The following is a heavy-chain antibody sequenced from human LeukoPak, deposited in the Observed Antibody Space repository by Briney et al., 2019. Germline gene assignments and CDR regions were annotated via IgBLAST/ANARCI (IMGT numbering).Heavy chain of an antibody. J-gene: IGHJ4*02. CDR2: ISHSGST. Sequence: PSETLSLTCAVYGGTLSGYYWSWIHQPPGKGLEWIGEISHSGSTNYNPSLKSRVTISIDTSKNHFSLKLSSVTAADTAVYYCASRYSIYFDYWGQGTLVTVSS. V-gene: IGHV4-34*01. D-gene: IGHD4-11*01. CDR1: GGTLSGYY. CDR3: ASRYSIYFDY.